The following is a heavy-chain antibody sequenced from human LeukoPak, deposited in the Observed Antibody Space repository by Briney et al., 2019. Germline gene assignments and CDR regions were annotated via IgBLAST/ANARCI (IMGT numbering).Heavy chain of an antibody. J-gene: IGHJ3*02. CDR2: IIPIFGTA. V-gene: IGHV1-69*05. D-gene: IGHD1-1*01. Sequence: SVKVSCKASGGTFSSYAISWVRQAPGQGLEWMGGIIPIFGTANYAQKFQGRVTITTDESTSTAYMELSSLRSEDTAVYYCAADRLERDAFDIWGQGTMVTVSS. CDR3: AADRLERDAFDI. CDR1: GGTFSSYA.